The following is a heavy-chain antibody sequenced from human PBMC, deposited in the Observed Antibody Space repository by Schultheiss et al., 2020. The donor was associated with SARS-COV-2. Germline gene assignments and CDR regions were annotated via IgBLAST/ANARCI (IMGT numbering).Heavy chain of an antibody. Sequence: SETLSLTCADYGGSFSGYYWSWIRQPPGKGLEWIGEIDHSGSTYYNPSLKGRVTISEDTSKAQISLSLSSVTAADTAVYYCAREPRGFSYGTFDYWGQGTLVTVSS. J-gene: IGHJ4*02. V-gene: IGHV4-34*01. CDR3: AREPRGFSYGTFDY. CDR1: GGSFSGYY. CDR2: IDHSGST. D-gene: IGHD5-18*01.